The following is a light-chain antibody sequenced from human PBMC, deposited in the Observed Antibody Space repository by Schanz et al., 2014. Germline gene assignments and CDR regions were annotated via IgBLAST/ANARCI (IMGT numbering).Light chain of an antibody. CDR1: NSDIGRFNH. J-gene: IGLJ2*01. CDR3: SSYTSSSTVV. Sequence: QSALTQPASVSGSPGQSITISCTGSNSDIGRFNHVSWYQQHPAKAPKLVIHDVSNRPSGVSNRFSGSKSGNTASLTISGLQAEDEADYYCSSYTSSSTVVFGGGTKLTVL. V-gene: IGLV2-14*03. CDR2: DVS.